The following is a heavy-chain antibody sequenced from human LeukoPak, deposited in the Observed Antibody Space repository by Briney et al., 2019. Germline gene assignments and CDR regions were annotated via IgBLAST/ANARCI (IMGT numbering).Heavy chain of an antibody. J-gene: IGHJ4*02. D-gene: IGHD3-22*01. CDR1: GFTFSDYY. CDR3: AKGPYSSRYYYDSSGYTG. Sequence: GGSLRLSCAASGFTFSDYYMSWIRQAPGKGLEWVSYISSSGSTIYYADSVKGRFTISRDNSKNTLYLQMNSLRAEDTAVYYCAKGPYSSRYYYDSSGYTGWGQGTLVTVSS. V-gene: IGHV3-11*01. CDR2: ISSSGSTI.